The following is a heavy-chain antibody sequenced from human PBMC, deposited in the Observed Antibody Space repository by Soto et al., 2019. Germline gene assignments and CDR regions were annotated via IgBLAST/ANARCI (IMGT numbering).Heavy chain of an antibody. CDR2: IYYSGST. Sequence: NPSETLSLTCTVSGGSISSYYWSWIRQPPGKGLEWIGYIYYSGSTNYNPSLKSRVTISVDTSKNQFSLKLSSVTAADTAVYYCVCGGVLDAFDIWGQGTMVTVSS. D-gene: IGHD2-21*01. CDR1: GGSISSYY. J-gene: IGHJ3*02. V-gene: IGHV4-59*08. CDR3: VCGGVLDAFDI.